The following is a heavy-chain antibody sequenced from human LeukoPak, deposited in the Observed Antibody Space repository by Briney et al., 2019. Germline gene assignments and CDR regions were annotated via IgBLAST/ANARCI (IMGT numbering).Heavy chain of an antibody. J-gene: IGHJ4*02. V-gene: IGHV3-30*03. CDR3: AAGMYSSGWYGY. D-gene: IGHD6-19*01. CDR1: GFTFSSYG. CDR2: ISYDGSNK. Sequence: GGSLRLSCAASGFTFSSYGMHWVRQAPGKGLEWVAVISYDGSNKYYADSVKDRFTISRDNAKNSLYLQMNSLRAEDTAVYYCAAGMYSSGWYGYWGQGTLVTVSS.